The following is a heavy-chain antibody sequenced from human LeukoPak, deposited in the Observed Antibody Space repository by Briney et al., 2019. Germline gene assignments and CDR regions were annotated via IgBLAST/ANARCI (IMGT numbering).Heavy chain of an antibody. V-gene: IGHV4-4*07. D-gene: IGHD2-15*01. J-gene: IGHJ5*02. CDR1: GGSISSYY. CDR3: ARECGGSCYSRWFDP. CDR2: IYTSGST. Sequence: SETLSLTCTVSGGSISSYYWSWIRQPAGKGLEWIGRIYTSGSTNYNPSLKGRVTMSVDTSKNQFSLKLSSVTAADTAVYYCARECGGSCYSRWFDPWGQGTLVTVSS.